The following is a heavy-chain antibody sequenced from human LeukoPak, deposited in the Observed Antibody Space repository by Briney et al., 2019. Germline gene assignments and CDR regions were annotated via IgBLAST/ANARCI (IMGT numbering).Heavy chain of an antibody. CDR2: ISSSSTYI. CDR3: ARGGSSGITSAEYFQH. Sequence: PGGSLRLSCAASGFSFSSYSMNWVRQAPGKGLEWVSSISSSSTYIYYADSLKGRFTISRDNAKNSLYLQMNSLRAEDTAVYFCARGGSSGITSAEYFQHWGQGTLVTVSS. CDR1: GFSFSSYS. J-gene: IGHJ1*01. D-gene: IGHD3-22*01. V-gene: IGHV3-21*01.